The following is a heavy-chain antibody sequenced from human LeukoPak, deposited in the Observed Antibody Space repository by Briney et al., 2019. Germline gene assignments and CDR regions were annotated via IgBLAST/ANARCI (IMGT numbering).Heavy chain of an antibody. CDR1: GFTFSSYA. CDR2: VSYDGSNP. CDR3: AREANGGNPFGY. D-gene: IGHD4-23*01. J-gene: IGHJ4*02. V-gene: IGHV3-30-3*01. Sequence: GGSLRLSCAASGFTFSSYAMHWVRQAPGKGLEWVAVVSYDGSNPYYGDSVKGRFTISRDNSKDTLYLQMSNLKTEDTAVYYCAREANGGNPFGYWGQGTLVTVSS.